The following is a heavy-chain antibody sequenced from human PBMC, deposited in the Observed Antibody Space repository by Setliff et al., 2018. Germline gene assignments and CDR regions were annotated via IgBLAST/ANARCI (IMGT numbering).Heavy chain of an antibody. V-gene: IGHV1-46*01. D-gene: IGHD5-12*01. CDR1: GYTLSKYY. J-gene: IGHJ6*03. Sequence: SVKVSCKASGYTLSKYYMHWVRQAPGQGLEWMGIINPSGGLTKYAQKFQGRVTMTSDTSTNTVYLEVSSLRSGDTAVYYCAREGVDIRSSTGYRYYMDVWGKGTTVTVS. CDR3: AREGVDIRSSTGYRYYMDV. CDR2: INPSGGLT.